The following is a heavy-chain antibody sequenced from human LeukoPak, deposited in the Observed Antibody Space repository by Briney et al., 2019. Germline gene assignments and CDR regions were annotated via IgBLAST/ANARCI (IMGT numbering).Heavy chain of an antibody. CDR1: GVSISGYY. J-gene: IGHJ4*02. Sequence: SETLSLTCTVSGVSISGYYWSWIRQPAGKGLEWIGRIYISRGTTYNPSLRSRVIMSVDTSKNQFSLKLSSVTAADTAVHYCARMSPRLRRLTVTTSKGFDYWGQGTLVTVSS. D-gene: IGHD4-17*01. CDR3: ARMSPRLRRLTVTTSKGFDY. V-gene: IGHV4-4*07. CDR2: IYISRGT.